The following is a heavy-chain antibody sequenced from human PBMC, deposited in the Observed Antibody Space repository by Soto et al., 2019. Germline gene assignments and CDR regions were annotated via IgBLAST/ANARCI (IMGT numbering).Heavy chain of an antibody. CDR2: MNPNSGNT. CDR1: GYTFTSYD. J-gene: IGHJ4*02. CDR3: AKSPPIAVAGPSDY. Sequence: ASVKVSCKASGYTFTSYDINWVRQATGQGLEWMGWMNPNSGNTGYAQKFQGRVTMTRNTSISTAYMELSSLRSEDTAVYYCAKSPPIAVAGPSDYWGQGTLVTVSS. V-gene: IGHV1-8*01. D-gene: IGHD6-19*01.